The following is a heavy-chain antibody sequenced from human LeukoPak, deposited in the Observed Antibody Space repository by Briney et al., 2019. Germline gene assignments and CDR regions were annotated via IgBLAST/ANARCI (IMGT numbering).Heavy chain of an antibody. V-gene: IGHV4-4*07. CDR1: GGSISSYY. CDR2: IYTSGST. CDR3: ASSGGWFGDRWGLDY. Sequence: SETLSLTCTVSGGSISSYYGSWIRQPAGKGLEWIGRIYTSGSTNYNPSLKSRVTMSVDTSKNQFSLKLSSVTAADTAVYYCASSGGWFGDRWGLDYWGQGTLVTVSS. D-gene: IGHD3-10*01. J-gene: IGHJ4*02.